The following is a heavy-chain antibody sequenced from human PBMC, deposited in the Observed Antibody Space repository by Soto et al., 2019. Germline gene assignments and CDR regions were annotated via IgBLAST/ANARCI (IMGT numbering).Heavy chain of an antibody. D-gene: IGHD4-17*01. Sequence: QVLLLQSGGEVKRPGSSVKVSCKASGDAFKSYAISWVRQVPGQGLEYMGGIIPSYDRAKYAQKFQGRLTVTADIYTSTVYMELSGLKSEDTAVYFCARDPTNDYGDDTFDYWGQGTKVIVSS. CDR3: ARDPTNDYGDDTFDY. CDR2: IIPSYDRA. CDR1: GDAFKSYA. J-gene: IGHJ4*02. V-gene: IGHV1-69*06.